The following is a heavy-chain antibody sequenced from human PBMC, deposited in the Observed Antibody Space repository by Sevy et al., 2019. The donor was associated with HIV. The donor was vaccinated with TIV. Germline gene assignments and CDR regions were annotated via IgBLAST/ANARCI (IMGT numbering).Heavy chain of an antibody. Sequence: GGSLRLSCAASAVTFSAHAMHWVRQAPGKGLEWVAVISYDGSSEYYADSLKGRFTISRDNSKNTLYLQMHGLRPDDAAVYYGARDAGYSIVWSPGYWGQGTLVTVSS. D-gene: IGHD6-19*01. CDR2: ISYDGSSE. CDR3: ARDAGYSIVWSPGY. V-gene: IGHV3-30*03. CDR1: AVTFSAHA. J-gene: IGHJ4*02.